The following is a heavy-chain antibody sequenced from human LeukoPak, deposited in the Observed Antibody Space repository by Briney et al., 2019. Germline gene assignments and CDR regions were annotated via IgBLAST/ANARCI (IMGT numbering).Heavy chain of an antibody. D-gene: IGHD4-17*01. CDR1: GFTFDDYA. Sequence: GRSLRLSCAASGFTFDDYAMHWVRQAPGKGLGWVSGISWNSGSIGYADSVKGRFTISRDNAKNSLYLQMNSLRAEDTVLYYCAKGGDYGDYEGFDYWGQGTLVTVSS. V-gene: IGHV3-9*01. J-gene: IGHJ4*02. CDR2: ISWNSGSI. CDR3: AKGGDYGDYEGFDY.